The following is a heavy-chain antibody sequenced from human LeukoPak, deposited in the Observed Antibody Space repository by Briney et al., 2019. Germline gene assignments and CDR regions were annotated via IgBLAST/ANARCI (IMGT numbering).Heavy chain of an antibody. CDR1: GGTFSSYA. Sequence: GSSVKVSCKASGGTFSSYAISWVRQAPGQGLEWMGGIIPIFGTANYAQKFQGRVTITADESTSTAYMELSSLRSEDKAVYYCARVVGANEYYGMDVWGQGTTVTVSS. CDR3: ARVVGANEYYGMDV. V-gene: IGHV1-69*01. CDR2: IIPIFGTA. D-gene: IGHD1-26*01. J-gene: IGHJ6*02.